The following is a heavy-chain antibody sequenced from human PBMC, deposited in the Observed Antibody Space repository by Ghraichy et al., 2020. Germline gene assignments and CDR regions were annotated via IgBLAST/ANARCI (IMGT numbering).Heavy chain of an antibody. V-gene: IGHV3-23*01. D-gene: IGHD6-13*01. CDR2: ISVNGDIT. CDR1: GFTFSSSA. CDR3: AKDHRYGSS. Sequence: LSLTCAASGFTFSSSAMTWVRQAPGKGLEWVSSISVNGDITYYADSVKGRFTISRDNSKNTLYLQMNSLRAEDTAVYYCAKDHRYGSSWGQGTLVTVSS. J-gene: IGHJ4*02.